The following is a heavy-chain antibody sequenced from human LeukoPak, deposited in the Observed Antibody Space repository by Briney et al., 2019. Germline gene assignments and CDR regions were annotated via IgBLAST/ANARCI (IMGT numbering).Heavy chain of an antibody. CDR1: DLTFRSYA. D-gene: IGHD3-3*01. J-gene: IGHJ4*02. Sequence: GGSLRLSCVVSDLTFRSYAMQWVRQAPGKGLEWVAVISSDGGIKVYADSVKGRFTLSRDNSINTVDLQMNSLRAEDTAVYYCVKEYHSRGFGAYFDYWGQGTLVTVSS. V-gene: IGHV3-30*18. CDR2: ISSDGGIK. CDR3: VKEYHSRGFGAYFDY.